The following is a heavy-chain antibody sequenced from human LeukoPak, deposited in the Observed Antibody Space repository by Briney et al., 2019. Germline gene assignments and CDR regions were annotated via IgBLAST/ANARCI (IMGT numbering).Heavy chain of an antibody. J-gene: IGHJ4*02. CDR1: RFTFSSYW. V-gene: IGHV3-7*01. CDR3: ARDPSRGYSYGYGDY. CDR2: IKQDGSEK. D-gene: IGHD5-18*01. Sequence: PGGSLRLSCAASRFTFSSYWMNWVRQAPGKGLEWVANIKQDGSEKYYVDSVKGRFTISRDNAKNSLYPQMNSLRAEDTAVYYCARDPSRGYSYGYGDYWGQGTLVTVSS.